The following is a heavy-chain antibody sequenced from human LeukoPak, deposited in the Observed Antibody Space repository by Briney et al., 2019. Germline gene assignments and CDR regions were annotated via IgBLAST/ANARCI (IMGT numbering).Heavy chain of an antibody. CDR3: ARDGYYYDSSGYNPHDAFDI. CDR1: GFTFSRYW. J-gene: IGHJ3*02. V-gene: IGHV3-7*01. D-gene: IGHD3-22*01. CDR2: IKQDGSEE. Sequence: GGSLRLSCAASGFTFSRYWMSWVRQAPGKGLEWVANIKQDGSEEYYVDSVKGRFTISRDNAENSLYMQMNSLRAEDTAVYYCARDGYYYDSSGYNPHDAFDIWGQGTTVTVSS.